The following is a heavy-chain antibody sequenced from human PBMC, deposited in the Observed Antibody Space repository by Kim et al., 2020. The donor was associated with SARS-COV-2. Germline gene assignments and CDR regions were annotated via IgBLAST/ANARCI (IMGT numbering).Heavy chain of an antibody. D-gene: IGHD1-26*01. J-gene: IGHJ4*02. V-gene: IGHV3-30*15. CDR3: ARAVGGSYFGGCDY. Sequence: ADSVMGRFTIYRDNSRHTLYLQMSSLRPEDTAVYYCARAVGGSYFGGCDYWGQGTLVTVSS.